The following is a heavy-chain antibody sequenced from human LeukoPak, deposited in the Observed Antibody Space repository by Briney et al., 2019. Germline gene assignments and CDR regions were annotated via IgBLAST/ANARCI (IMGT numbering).Heavy chain of an antibody. D-gene: IGHD6-13*01. CDR3: ARALSSSWYWSDP. Sequence: SETLSLTCAVYGGSFSGYYWSWIRQPPGKGLEWIGEINHSGSTNYNPSLKSRVTISVDTSKNQFSLKLSSVTAADTAVYYCARALSSSWYWSDPWGQGTLVTVSS. J-gene: IGHJ5*02. CDR1: GGSFSGYY. V-gene: IGHV4-34*01. CDR2: INHSGST.